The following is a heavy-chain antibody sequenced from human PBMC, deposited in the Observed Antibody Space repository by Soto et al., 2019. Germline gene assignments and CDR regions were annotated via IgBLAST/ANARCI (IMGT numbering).Heavy chain of an antibody. CDR3: VACYYGDYPRY. D-gene: IGHD4-17*01. CDR2: INHSGST. V-gene: IGHV4-34*01. Sequence: QVQLQQWGAGLLKPSETLSLTCAVYGGSFSGYYWSWVRQSPRKGLEWIGEINHSGSTNYNPSLKSRLTISVDTPKNQFSLKLSSVTAADAALYYCVACYYGDYPRYWGPGSLVTVSS. CDR1: GGSFSGYY. J-gene: IGHJ4*02.